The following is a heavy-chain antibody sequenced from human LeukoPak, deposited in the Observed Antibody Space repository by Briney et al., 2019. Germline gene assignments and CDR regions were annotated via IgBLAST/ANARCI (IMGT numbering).Heavy chain of an antibody. Sequence: PGGSLRLSCAASGFTFSSYGMHWVRQAPGKGLEWVAFIRYDGSNKYYADSVEGRFTISRDNSKNTLYLQMNSLRAEDTAVYYCAKTGAGGGSSWYSNYYYYMDVWGKGTTVTISS. V-gene: IGHV3-30*02. D-gene: IGHD6-13*01. CDR3: AKTGAGGGSSWYSNYYYYMDV. J-gene: IGHJ6*03. CDR2: IRYDGSNK. CDR1: GFTFSSYG.